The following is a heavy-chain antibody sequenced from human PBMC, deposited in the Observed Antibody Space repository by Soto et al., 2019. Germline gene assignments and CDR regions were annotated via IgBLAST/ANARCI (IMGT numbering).Heavy chain of an antibody. CDR2: IIPIFGTA. V-gene: IGHV1-69*06. J-gene: IGHJ4*02. Sequence: SVKVYFKASGGTFSSYAISLVRQAPGQGLEWMGGIIPIFGTANYAQKFQGRVTITADKSTSTAYMELSSLRSEDTAVYYCARDRHYYDSSGYYTHYFDYWGQGTLVTVSS. CDR3: ARDRHYYDSSGYYTHYFDY. CDR1: GGTFSSYA. D-gene: IGHD3-22*01.